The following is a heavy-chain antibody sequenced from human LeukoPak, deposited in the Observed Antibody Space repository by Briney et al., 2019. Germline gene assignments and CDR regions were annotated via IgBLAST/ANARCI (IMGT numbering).Heavy chain of an antibody. J-gene: IGHJ4*02. D-gene: IGHD6-13*01. CDR3: ARARRYRSSWYHDY. Sequence: GGSLRLSCAASGFTFSSYSMNWVRQAPGKGLEWVSSISSSGSYIYYADSLKGRFTISRDNANNSLYLQMNSLRDEDTAVYYCARARRYRSSWYHDYWGQGSLVTVSS. CDR1: GFTFSSYS. V-gene: IGHV3-21*01. CDR2: ISSSGSYI.